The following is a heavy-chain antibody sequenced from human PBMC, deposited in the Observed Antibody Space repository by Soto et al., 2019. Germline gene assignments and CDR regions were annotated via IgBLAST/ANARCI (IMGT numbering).Heavy chain of an antibody. Sequence: SETLSLTCTVSGGSISSYYWSWIRQPPGKGLEWIGYISYSGSTNYNPSLKSRVTISVDTSKNQFSLKLSSVTAADTAVYYCAREGYNYGYFYYYAMDVWGQGTTVTVSS. V-gene: IGHV4-59*01. J-gene: IGHJ6*02. D-gene: IGHD5-18*01. CDR1: GGSISSYY. CDR2: ISYSGST. CDR3: AREGYNYGYFYYYAMDV.